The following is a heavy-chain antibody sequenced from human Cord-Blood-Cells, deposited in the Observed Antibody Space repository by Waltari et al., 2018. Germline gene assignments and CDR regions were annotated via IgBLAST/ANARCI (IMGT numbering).Heavy chain of an antibody. V-gene: IGHV4-34*01. CDR2: INHSGST. Sequence: QVQLQQWGAGLLKPSETLSLTCAVHGGSFSGYYWSWIRQPPGKGLEWIGEINHSGSTNYNPSLKSRVTISVDTSKNQFSLKLSSVTAADTAVYYCARGVGAGIVLVVYAHYFDYWGQGTLVTVSS. CDR1: GGSFSGYY. J-gene: IGHJ4*02. D-gene: IGHD2-8*02. CDR3: ARGVGAGIVLVVYAHYFDY.